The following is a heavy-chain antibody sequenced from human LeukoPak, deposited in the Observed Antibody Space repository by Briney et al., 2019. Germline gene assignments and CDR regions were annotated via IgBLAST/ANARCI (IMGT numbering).Heavy chain of an antibody. CDR1: GFTFSSYE. CDR2: ISSSGTTI. V-gene: IGHV3-48*03. Sequence: PGGSLRLSCAASGFTFSSYEMNWVRQAPGKGLEWVSYISSSGTTIYYADSVKGRFTISRDNAKNSLYLQMNSLRAEDTAVYYCARDLPTGTYRAYFDNWGQGTLVTVSS. D-gene: IGHD1-26*01. CDR3: ARDLPTGTYRAYFDN. J-gene: IGHJ4*02.